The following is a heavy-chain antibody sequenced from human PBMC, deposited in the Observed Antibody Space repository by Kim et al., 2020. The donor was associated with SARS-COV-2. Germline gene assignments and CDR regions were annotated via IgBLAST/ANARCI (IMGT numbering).Heavy chain of an antibody. CDR3: ARDHIAAAGPLAY. CDR1: GGTFSSYA. D-gene: IGHD6-13*01. J-gene: IGHJ4*02. V-gene: IGHV1-69*13. Sequence: SVKVSCKASGGTFSSYAISWVRQAPGQGLEWMGGIIPIFGTANYAQKFQGRVTITADESTSTAYMELSSLRSEDTAVYYCARDHIAAAGPLAYWGQGTLVTVSS. CDR2: IIPIFGTA.